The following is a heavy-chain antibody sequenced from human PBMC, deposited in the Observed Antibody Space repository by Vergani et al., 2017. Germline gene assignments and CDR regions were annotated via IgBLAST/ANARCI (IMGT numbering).Heavy chain of an antibody. Sequence: QLQLQESGPGLVKPSETLSLTCTVSGGSISSSSYYWGWIRQPPGKGLEWIGSIYYSGSTYYNPSLKSRVTISVDTSKNQFSRKLSSVTAADTAVYYCARPRVEGDYYYGMDVWGQGTTVTVSS. J-gene: IGHJ6*02. CDR2: IYYSGST. V-gene: IGHV4-39*01. D-gene: IGHD3-10*01. CDR1: GGSISSSSYY. CDR3: ARPRVEGDYYYGMDV.